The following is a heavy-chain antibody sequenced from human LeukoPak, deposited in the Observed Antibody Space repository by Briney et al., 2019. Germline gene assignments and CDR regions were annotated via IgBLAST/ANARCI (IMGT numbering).Heavy chain of an antibody. D-gene: IGHD1-1*01. CDR3: ARDKNWRPDY. Sequence: ASVKVSCKASGYSFTTYGFSWVRQAPGQGLEWMGWISAYNGNTNYAQRLQGRVTMTTDTSTSTVYMELRSLRSDDAAVYYCARDKNWRPDYWGQGTLVTVSS. J-gene: IGHJ4*02. CDR2: ISAYNGNT. V-gene: IGHV1-18*01. CDR1: GYSFTTYG.